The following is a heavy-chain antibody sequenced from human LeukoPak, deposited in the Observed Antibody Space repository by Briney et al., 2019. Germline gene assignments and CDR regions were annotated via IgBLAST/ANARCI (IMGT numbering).Heavy chain of an antibody. D-gene: IGHD2-2*01. CDR2: ISSSSSYI. CDR1: GFTVSSNY. CDR3: ARGGQYCSSTSCYLADY. Sequence: GGSLRLSCAASGFTVSSNYMSWVRQAPGKGLEWVSSISSSSSYIYYADSVKGRFTISRDNAKNSLYLQMNSLRAEDTAMYYCARGGQYCSSTSCYLADYWGREPWSPSPQ. V-gene: IGHV3-21*01. J-gene: IGHJ4*02.